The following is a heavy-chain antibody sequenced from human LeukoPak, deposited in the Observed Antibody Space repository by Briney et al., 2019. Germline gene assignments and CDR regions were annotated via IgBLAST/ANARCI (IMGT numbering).Heavy chain of an antibody. CDR3: ARAGTKYGDYPLYYYGMDV. V-gene: IGHV3-74*01. CDR2: IIIDGTST. J-gene: IGHJ6*02. D-gene: IGHD4-17*01. CDR1: GFTFSSYW. Sequence: GGSLRLSCAASGFTFSSYWMHWAPKAPGRGLVWVSGIIIDGTSTSHADSVKGRFTISRDNAKNTLYLQMNSLRAEDTAVYYCARAGTKYGDYPLYYYGMDVWGQGTTVTVSS.